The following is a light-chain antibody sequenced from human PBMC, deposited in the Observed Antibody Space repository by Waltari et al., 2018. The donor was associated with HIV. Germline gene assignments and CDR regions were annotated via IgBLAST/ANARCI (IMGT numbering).Light chain of an antibody. CDR3: CSYAGSYPLI. J-gene: IGLJ1*01. V-gene: IGLV2-11*01. CDR1: SSDVGGYNY. Sequence: QSALTQPRSVSGSPGQSVTISCTGTSSDVGGYNYVSWYQQHPGKAPKLMIYDVSKRPSGVPDRFSSSKSGNTASLTISGLQADDEADYYCCSYAGSYPLIFGTGTKVTVL. CDR2: DVS.